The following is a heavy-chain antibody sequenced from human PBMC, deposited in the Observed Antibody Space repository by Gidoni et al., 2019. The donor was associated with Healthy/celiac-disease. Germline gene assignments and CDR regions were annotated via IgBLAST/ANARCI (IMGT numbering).Heavy chain of an antibody. D-gene: IGHD3-3*01. CDR2: ISWHSGSI. CDR3: AKDFYDFWSGSNCFDP. V-gene: IGHV3-9*01. Sequence: EVQLVESGGGLVQPGRSLRLSCEASGFTFDDYAMHWVRQAPGKGLEWVSGISWHSGSIGYADSVKGLFTISRDNAKNSLYLQMNSLRAEDTALYYCAKDFYDFWSGSNCFDPWGQGTLVTVSS. CDR1: GFTFDDYA. J-gene: IGHJ5*02.